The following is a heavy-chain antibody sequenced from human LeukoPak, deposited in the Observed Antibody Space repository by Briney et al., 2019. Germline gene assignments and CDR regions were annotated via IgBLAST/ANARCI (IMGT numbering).Heavy chain of an antibody. V-gene: IGHV1-8*01. CDR2: MNPNSGNT. CDR1: GYTFTSYD. Sequence: GASVKVSCKASGYTFTSYDINWVRQATGQGLEWMGWMNPNSGNTGYAQKFQGRVTMTRNTSISTAYMELSSLRSEDTAVYYCARAPQQVWFPYYYYGMDVGGQGPTVPVSS. J-gene: IGHJ6*02. CDR3: ARAPQQVWFPYYYYGMDV. D-gene: IGHD3-16*01.